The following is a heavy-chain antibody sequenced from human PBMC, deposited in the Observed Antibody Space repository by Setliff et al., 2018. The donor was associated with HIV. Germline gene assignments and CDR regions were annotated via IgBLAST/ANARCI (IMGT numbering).Heavy chain of an antibody. CDR1: GGSISSYY. V-gene: IGHV4-59*12. D-gene: IGHD6-13*01. CDR3: ARDYSSSWYVGWFDP. J-gene: IGHJ5*02. CDR2: IYYSGST. Sequence: SETLSLTCTVSGGSISSYYWSWIRQPPGKGLEWIGSIYYSGSTNYNPSLKSRVTISVDTSKNQFSLKLTSVTAADTAVYYCARDYSSSWYVGWFDPWGQGTLVTAPQ.